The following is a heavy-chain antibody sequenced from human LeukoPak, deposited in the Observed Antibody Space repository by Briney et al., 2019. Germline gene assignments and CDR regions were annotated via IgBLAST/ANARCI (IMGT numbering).Heavy chain of an antibody. V-gene: IGHV4-31*01. Sequence: SETLSLTCTVSGGSISSGGYYWSWIRQHPGKGLEWIGYIHNSGSTYYNPPLKSPVSISIDTSKRHFSLRLSSVTAADTAVYYCARGEYYGSGSYYPGDYWGQGTLVTVSS. CDR2: IHNSGST. J-gene: IGHJ4*02. CDR3: ARGEYYGSGSYYPGDY. D-gene: IGHD3-10*01. CDR1: GGSISSGGYY.